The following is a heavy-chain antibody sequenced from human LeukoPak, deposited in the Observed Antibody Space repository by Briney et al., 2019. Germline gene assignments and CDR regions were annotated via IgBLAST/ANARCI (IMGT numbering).Heavy chain of an antibody. J-gene: IGHJ6*03. D-gene: IGHD2-15*01. Sequence: SVKVSCKASGGTFSSYTISWVRQAPGQGLEWMGRIIPILGIANYAQKFQGRVTITADKSTSTAYMELSSLRSEDTAVYYRARAAVVVVAATPYYYYMDVWGKGTTVTVSS. CDR1: GGTFSSYT. CDR3: ARAAVVVVAATPYYYYMDV. V-gene: IGHV1-69*02. CDR2: IIPILGIA.